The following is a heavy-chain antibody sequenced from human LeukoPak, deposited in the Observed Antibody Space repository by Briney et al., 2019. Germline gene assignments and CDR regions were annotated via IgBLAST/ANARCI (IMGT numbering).Heavy chain of an antibody. CDR1: GYTFTDYY. Sequence: GASVKVSFKASGYTFTDYYMYWVRQAPGQGLEWMGWINPNTGDTDYGEKFQGRVTVTRDTSISTAHMELRRLTSDDTAVYYCARRDYFDSSGPLDYWGQGTLVTVSS. J-gene: IGHJ4*02. V-gene: IGHV1-2*02. CDR3: ARRDYFDSSGPLDY. CDR2: INPNTGDT. D-gene: IGHD3-22*01.